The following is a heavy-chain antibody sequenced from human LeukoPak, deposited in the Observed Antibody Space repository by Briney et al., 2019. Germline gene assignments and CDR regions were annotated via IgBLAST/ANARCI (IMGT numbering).Heavy chain of an antibody. V-gene: IGHV3-30*03. D-gene: IGHD3-22*01. J-gene: IGHJ4*02. Sequence: PGGSLRLSCAASGFTFSSYGMHWVRQAPGKGLEWVAVISYDGSNKYYADSVKGRFTISRDNSKNTLYLQMNSLRAEDTAVYYCARDWDPYYYDSSGYLYWGQGTLVTVSS. CDR3: ARDWDPYYYDSSGYLY. CDR2: ISYDGSNK. CDR1: GFTFSSYG.